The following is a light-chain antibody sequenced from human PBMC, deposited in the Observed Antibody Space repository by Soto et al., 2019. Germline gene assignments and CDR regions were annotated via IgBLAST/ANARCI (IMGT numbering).Light chain of an antibody. CDR2: QAS. CDR3: QQYLRYPLT. V-gene: IGKV1-5*03. J-gene: IGKJ5*01. Sequence: DIQMTQSPSTLSASVGDRVTITCRASQSISGYLAWYQQKPGKAPNLLIYQASTLQSGVPSRFSGSGFGTEFTLTISSLHLDDFATYSCQQYLRYPLTFGQGTRLEIK. CDR1: QSISGY.